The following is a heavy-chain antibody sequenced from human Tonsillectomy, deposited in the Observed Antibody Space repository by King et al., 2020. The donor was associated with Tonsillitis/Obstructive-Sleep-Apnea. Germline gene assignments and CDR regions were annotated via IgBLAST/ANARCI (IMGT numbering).Heavy chain of an antibody. J-gene: IGHJ4*02. Sequence: EQLVQSGGGLVQPGGSLIVSCAASGFTFSGSAMHWVRQASGKGLEWVGRLSSKADNYPTMYAPSVKGRFTISRDDSKNTAFLQMNSLNTDDTAVYYCTTAPAYCGGDCYSRGVDSWGQGTLVTVSS. V-gene: IGHV3-73*01. CDR1: GFTFSGSA. CDR3: TTAPAYCGGDCYSRGVDS. CDR2: LSSKADNYPT. D-gene: IGHD2-21*02.